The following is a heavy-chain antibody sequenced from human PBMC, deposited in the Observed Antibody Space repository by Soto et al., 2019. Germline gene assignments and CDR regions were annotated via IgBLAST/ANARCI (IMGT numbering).Heavy chain of an antibody. CDR2: IIPIFGTA. D-gene: IGHD3-3*01. V-gene: IGHV1-69*13. J-gene: IGHJ4*02. CDR1: GGTFSSYA. CDR3: ASVDLSILEWLLPLDH. Sequence: SVKVSCKASGGTFSSYAISWVRQAPGQGLEWMGGIIPIFGTANYAQKFQGRVTITADESTSTAYMELSSLRSEDTAVYYCASVDLSILEWLLPLDHWGQGTLVTVSS.